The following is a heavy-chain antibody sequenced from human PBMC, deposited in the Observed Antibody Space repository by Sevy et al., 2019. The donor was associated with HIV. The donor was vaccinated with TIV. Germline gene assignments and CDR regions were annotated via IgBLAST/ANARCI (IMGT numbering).Heavy chain of an antibody. CDR2: IYASGST. Sequence: SETLSLTCTVSGGSVSISTYYWTWIRQPAGKGLEWIGHIYASGSTNYNPSLKSRVTMSVDTSKNQFTLKLSSVTAADTAVYYGARHPITLLRGVLYGMDVWGQGTTVTVSS. CDR3: ARHPITLLRGVLYGMDV. J-gene: IGHJ6*02. CDR1: GGSVSISTYY. V-gene: IGHV4-61*10. D-gene: IGHD3-10*01.